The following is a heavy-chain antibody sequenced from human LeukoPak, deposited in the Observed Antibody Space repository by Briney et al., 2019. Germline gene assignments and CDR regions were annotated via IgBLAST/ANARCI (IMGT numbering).Heavy chain of an antibody. CDR2: ISGSGGST. V-gene: IGHV3-23*01. CDR1: GFTVSSNY. D-gene: IGHD3-3*01. J-gene: IGHJ4*02. CDR3: AKDGGAYYDFWSGYPLYYFDY. Sequence: GGSLRLSRAASGFTVSSNYMSWVRQAPGKGLEWVSAISGSGGSTYYADSVKGRFTISRDNSKNTLYLQMNSLRAEDTAVYYCAKDGGAYYDFWSGYPLYYFDYWGQGTLVTVSS.